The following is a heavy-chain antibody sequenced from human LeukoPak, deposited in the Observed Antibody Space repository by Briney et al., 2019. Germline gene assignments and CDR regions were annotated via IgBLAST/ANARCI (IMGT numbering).Heavy chain of an antibody. CDR2: IYYSGST. CDR3: ARCKLRYSGYDLSVGFDY. Sequence: PSETLSLTCTVSGGSISSYYWSWIRQPPGKGLEWIGYIYYSGSTNYNPSLKSRVTISVDTSKNQFSLKLSSVTAADTAVYYCARCKLRYSGYDLSVGFDYWGQGTLVTVSS. J-gene: IGHJ4*02. V-gene: IGHV4-59*08. CDR1: GGSISSYY. D-gene: IGHD5-12*01.